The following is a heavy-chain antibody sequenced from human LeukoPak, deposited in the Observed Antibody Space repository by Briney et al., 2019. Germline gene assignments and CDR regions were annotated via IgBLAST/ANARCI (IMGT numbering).Heavy chain of an antibody. CDR2: ISYDGSNK. J-gene: IGHJ4*02. CDR1: GFTFSSYA. V-gene: IGHV3-30*04. Sequence: GGSLRLSCAASGFTFSSYAMHWVRQAPGKGLEWVAVISYDGSNKYYADSVKGRFTISGDNSKNTLYLQMNSLRAEDTAVYYCARASDGTEDYWGQGTLVTVSS. D-gene: IGHD5-18*01. CDR3: ARASDGTEDY.